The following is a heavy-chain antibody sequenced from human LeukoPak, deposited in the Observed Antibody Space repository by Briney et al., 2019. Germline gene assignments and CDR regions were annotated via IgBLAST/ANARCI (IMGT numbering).Heavy chain of an antibody. D-gene: IGHD4-17*01. CDR2: ISSSTSYI. CDR3: ARAGGSTVSHSDY. Sequence: GGSLRLSCAASGFTFSSYSMNWIRQAPGKGLEWISSISSSTSYIYYADSVKGRFTISKDNAKNSLYLQMNSLRAEDTAVYYCARAGGSTVSHSDYWGQGTLVTVSS. J-gene: IGHJ4*02. CDR1: GFTFSSYS. V-gene: IGHV3-21*01.